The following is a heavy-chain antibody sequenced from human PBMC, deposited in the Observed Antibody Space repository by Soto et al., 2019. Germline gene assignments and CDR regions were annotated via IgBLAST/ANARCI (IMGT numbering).Heavy chain of an antibody. CDR2: IYYSGST. CDR3: ARRGVSSYYSNY. Sequence: PSETLSLTCTVSGGSISDSSYFWDWIRQPPGKGLEWIGNIYYSGSTYYNLSPKSRVTISVDTSKNQFSLKLSSVTAADTAVYYCARRGVSSYYSNYWGLGTLVTV. D-gene: IGHD2-15*01. V-gene: IGHV4-39*01. CDR1: GGSISDSSYF. J-gene: IGHJ4*02.